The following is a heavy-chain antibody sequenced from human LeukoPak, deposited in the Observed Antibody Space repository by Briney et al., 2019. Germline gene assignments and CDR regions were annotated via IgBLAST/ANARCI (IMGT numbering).Heavy chain of an antibody. V-gene: IGHV4-34*01. CDR2: INHSVST. Sequence: SETLSLTCAVYGGSFSGSYWSWIRQPPGKGLEWIGEINHSVSTNYNPSLKSRVTISVDTSKNQFSLKLSSVTAADTAVYYCARGPRLRGRYFDYWGQGTLVTVSS. CDR1: GGSFSGSY. J-gene: IGHJ4*02. D-gene: IGHD3-16*01. CDR3: ARGPRLRGRYFDY.